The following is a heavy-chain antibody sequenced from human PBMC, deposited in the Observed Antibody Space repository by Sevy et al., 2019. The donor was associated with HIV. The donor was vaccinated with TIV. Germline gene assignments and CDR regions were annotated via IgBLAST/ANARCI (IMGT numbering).Heavy chain of an antibody. V-gene: IGHV3-11*01. CDR3: ARDPFHFLRGCF. CDR1: GLALSDYY. Sequence: GGSLRLSCAASGLALSDYYMAWIRHAPGKGLEWVSYISGGGATIYYADSVKGRFTISRDNAKATLHLQMNSLRVDDTAVYFCARDPFHFLRGCFWGQGTQVTVSS. CDR2: ISGGGATI. D-gene: IGHD3-10*01. J-gene: IGHJ4*02.